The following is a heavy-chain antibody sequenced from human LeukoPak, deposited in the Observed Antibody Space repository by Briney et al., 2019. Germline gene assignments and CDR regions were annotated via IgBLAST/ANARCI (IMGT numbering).Heavy chain of an antibody. D-gene: IGHD3-16*01. J-gene: IGHJ4*02. Sequence: GGSPRLSCAASGFIFSTYGMYWVRQAPGKGLEWVAFIRHDGSIKNYADSVKGRSTISRDNSKNTLYLQMNSLRAEDTAVYYCAKDSLADIGYWGQGTLVTVSS. CDR3: AKDSLADIGY. CDR2: IRHDGSIK. CDR1: GFIFSTYG. V-gene: IGHV3-30*02.